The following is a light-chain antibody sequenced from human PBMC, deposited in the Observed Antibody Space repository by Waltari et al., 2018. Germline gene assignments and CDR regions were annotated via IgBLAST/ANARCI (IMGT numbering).Light chain of an antibody. V-gene: IGLV8-61*01. J-gene: IGLJ3*02. CDR1: SGSVSSTSY. Sequence: QTVVTQEPSLSVSPGGTVTLTCALRSGSVSSTSYPTWYQQTPGQPPRTFGYKGVSRSSGAPDRFSGSIRGNTTALTITGAQAEDESDYYCSMYMGSGVWVFGGGTKLTVL. CDR2: KGV. CDR3: SMYMGSGVWV.